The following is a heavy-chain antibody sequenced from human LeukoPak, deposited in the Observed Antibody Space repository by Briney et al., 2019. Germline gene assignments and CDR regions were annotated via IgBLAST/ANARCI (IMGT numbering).Heavy chain of an antibody. CDR2: FDPEDGET. J-gene: IGHJ5*02. D-gene: IGHD6-13*01. CDR3: ATAYPTGASSSWYERGWFDP. V-gene: IGHV1-24*01. Sequence: ASVKVSFKVSGYTLTELSMHWVRQAPGKGLEWMGGFDPEDGETIYAQKFQGRVAMTEDTSTDTAYMELSSLRSEDTAVYYCATAYPTGASSSWYERGWFDPWGQGTLVTVSS. CDR1: GYTLTELS.